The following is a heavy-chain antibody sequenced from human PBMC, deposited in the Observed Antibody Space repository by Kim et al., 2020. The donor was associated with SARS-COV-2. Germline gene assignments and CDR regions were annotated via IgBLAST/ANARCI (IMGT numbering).Heavy chain of an antibody. CDR3: ARVGPTPYDFWSGYYFFGSSWIDY. D-gene: IGHD3-3*01. CDR1: GFTFSDYY. CDR2: ISSSGSTI. J-gene: IGHJ4*02. V-gene: IGHV3-11*01. Sequence: GGSLRLSCAASGFTFSDYYMSWIRQAPGKGLEWVSYISSSGSTIYYADSVKGRFTISRDNAKNSLYLQMNSLRADDTAVYYCARVGPTPYDFWSGYYFFGSSWIDYWGQGTLVTVSS.